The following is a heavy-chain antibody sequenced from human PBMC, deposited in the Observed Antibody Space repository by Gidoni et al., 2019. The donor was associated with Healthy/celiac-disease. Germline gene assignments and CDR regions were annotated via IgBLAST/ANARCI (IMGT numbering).Heavy chain of an antibody. CDR1: GFTFSSYG. V-gene: IGHV3-30*18. CDR3: AKGPDAFDI. Sequence: QVQLVESGGGVVQPGRSLRLSCAASGFTFSSYGMNWVRQAPGKGLEWVAVIEYDGSNKYYADSVKGRFTISRDNSKNTLYLQMNSRRAEDTAVYYCAKGPDAFDIWGQGTMVTVSS. J-gene: IGHJ3*02. CDR2: IEYDGSNK.